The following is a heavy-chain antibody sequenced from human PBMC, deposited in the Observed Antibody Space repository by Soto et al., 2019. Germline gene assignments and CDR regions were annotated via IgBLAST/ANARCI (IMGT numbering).Heavy chain of an antibody. Sequence: GGSLRLSCAASGFTFSSYAMSWVRQAPGKGLEWVSAISGSGGSTYYADSVKGRFTISRDNSKNTLYLQMNSLRAEDTAVYYCAKDIELGVTTQVFQHWGQGTLVTVSS. CDR1: GFTFSSYA. CDR3: AKDIELGVTTQVFQH. CDR2: ISGSGGST. V-gene: IGHV3-23*01. D-gene: IGHD4-17*01. J-gene: IGHJ1*01.